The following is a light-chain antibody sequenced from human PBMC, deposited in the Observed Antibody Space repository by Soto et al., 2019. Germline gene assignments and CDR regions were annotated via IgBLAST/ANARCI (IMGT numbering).Light chain of an antibody. CDR1: QSVSSSY. CDR3: QQYGSSPAYT. CDR2: GAS. V-gene: IGKV3-20*01. J-gene: IGKJ2*01. Sequence: EIVLTLSPGTLSLSPGERATLSCRASQSVSSSYLAWYQQKPGQAPRLLIYGASSRATGIPDRFSGSGSGTDFTLTISRLEPEDFAVYYCQQYGSSPAYTFGQGTKVDI.